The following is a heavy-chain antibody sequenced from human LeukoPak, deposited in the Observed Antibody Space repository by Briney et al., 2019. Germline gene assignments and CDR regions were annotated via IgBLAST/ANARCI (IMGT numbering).Heavy chain of an antibody. CDR1: GGSISSGSYY. Sequence: PSGTLSLTCTVSGGSISSGSYYWSWIRQPAGKGLEWIRRMYISGYTNYNPSLKSRVTISLDTSKNQFSLRLTSVTAADTALYYCATDDGTYRFDYWGQGTLVTVSS. D-gene: IGHD2-2*01. CDR2: MYISGYT. J-gene: IGHJ4*02. V-gene: IGHV4-61*02. CDR3: ATDDGTYRFDY.